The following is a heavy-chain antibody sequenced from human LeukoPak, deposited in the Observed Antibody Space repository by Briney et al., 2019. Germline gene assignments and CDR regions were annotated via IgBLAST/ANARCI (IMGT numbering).Heavy chain of an antibody. V-gene: IGHV4-59*01. Sequence: PPETLSLTCTVSGGSISSYYWSWLRQPPGKGLEWIGYIYYSGSTNYNPSLKSRVTISVDTSKNQFSLKLSSVTAADTAVYYCARDSDILTGYSLGYFDYWGQGTLVTVSS. J-gene: IGHJ4*02. CDR3: ARDSDILTGYSLGYFDY. CDR1: GGSISSYY. CDR2: IYYSGST. D-gene: IGHD3-9*01.